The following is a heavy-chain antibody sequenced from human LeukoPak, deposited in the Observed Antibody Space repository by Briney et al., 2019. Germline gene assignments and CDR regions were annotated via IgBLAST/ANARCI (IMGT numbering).Heavy chain of an antibody. CDR2: TYFRSKWYS. V-gene: IGHV6-1*01. CDR1: GDTVSSNSAA. Sequence: SQTLSLTCGISGDTVSSNSAAWNWLRQSPSRGLEWLGRTYFRSKWYSDCATSVKSRITINPDTSKNQFSLQLNSVTPEDTAVYYCARSMGQSGIDCWGQGTLVTVSS. CDR3: ARSMGQSGIDC. J-gene: IGHJ4*02. D-gene: IGHD3-10*01.